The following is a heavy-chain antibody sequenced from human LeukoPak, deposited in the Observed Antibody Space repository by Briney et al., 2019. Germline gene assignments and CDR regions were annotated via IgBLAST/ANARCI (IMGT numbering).Heavy chain of an antibody. D-gene: IGHD2-15*01. Sequence: ASVKVSCKASGCTFTSYAMNWVRQAPGQGLEWMGWISTYNGNTNYAQKLQGRVTMTTDTSTSIAYMELRSLRSDDTAVYYCAREGSPFYYYYMDVWGKGTTVTVSS. CDR3: AREGSPFYYYYMDV. CDR1: GCTFTSYA. J-gene: IGHJ6*03. V-gene: IGHV1-18*01. CDR2: ISTYNGNT.